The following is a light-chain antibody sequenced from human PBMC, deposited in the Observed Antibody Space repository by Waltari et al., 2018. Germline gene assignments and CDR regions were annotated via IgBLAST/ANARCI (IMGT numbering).Light chain of an antibody. CDR2: AAS. CDR1: QSVRSN. CDR3: QQYNNWPLT. J-gene: IGKJ4*01. V-gene: IGKV3-15*01. Sequence: EIVMTQFPATLSVSPGERATLSCRASQSVRSNLAWYQQKPGQAPRLLIYAASTTATGIPASFSGSGAGTEFTLTISSLQPEDFAVYYCQQYNNWPLTFGGGTKVEIK.